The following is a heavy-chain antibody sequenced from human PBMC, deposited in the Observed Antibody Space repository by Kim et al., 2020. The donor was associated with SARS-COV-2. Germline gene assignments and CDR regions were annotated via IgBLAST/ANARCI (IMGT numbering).Heavy chain of an antibody. CDR3: TTGQDSSGWYYYYYGMDV. CDR2: IKSKTDGGTT. D-gene: IGHD6-19*01. Sequence: GGSLRLSCAASGFTFSNAWMSWVRQAPGKGLEWVGRIKSKTDGGTTDYAAPVKGRFTISRDDSKNTLYLQVNSLKTEDTAVYYCTTGQDSSGWYYYYYGMDVWGQGTTVTVSS. CDR1: GFTFSNAW. J-gene: IGHJ6*02. V-gene: IGHV3-15*01.